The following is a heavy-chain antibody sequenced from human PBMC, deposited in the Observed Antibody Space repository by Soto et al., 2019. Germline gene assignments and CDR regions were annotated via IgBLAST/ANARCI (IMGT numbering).Heavy chain of an antibody. CDR3: TRVDGACKRTVCQGWFDP. Sequence: QEQLMESGGAVVQPGRSLRLSCAASGFPFNNYGMHWVRQAPGKGLEWVAFTSYDDDNKYYADSVQGRFTISRDNSKSTLFLQMNRLRPEDTAIYFCTRVDGACKRTVCQGWFDPWGQGALVTVSS. CDR1: GFPFNNYG. J-gene: IGHJ5*02. D-gene: IGHD3-10*01. CDR2: TSYDDDNK. V-gene: IGHV3-30*19.